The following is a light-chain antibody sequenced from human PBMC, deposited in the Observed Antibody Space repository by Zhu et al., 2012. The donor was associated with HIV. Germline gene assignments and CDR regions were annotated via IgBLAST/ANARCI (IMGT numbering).Light chain of an antibody. V-gene: IGKV3D-15*01. CDR1: QSVGTN. CDR2: RAS. Sequence: EIVLTQSPGTLSLSPGERATVSCRASQSVGTNLAWYQQKPGQVPRLLISRASTRATGIPDRFSGSGSGTDFTLTISSLQSEDFAVYYCQQYNNWPSTFGQGTKVEI. J-gene: IGKJ1*01. CDR3: QQYNNWPST.